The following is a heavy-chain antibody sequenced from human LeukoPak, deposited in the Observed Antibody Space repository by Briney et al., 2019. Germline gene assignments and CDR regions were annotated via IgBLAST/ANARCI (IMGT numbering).Heavy chain of an antibody. Sequence: ASVKVSCKASGYTFTGYYMHWVRQAPGQGLGWMGRINPNSGGTNYAQKFQGRVTMTRDTSISTAYMELSRLRSDDTAVYYCVQAAGTNFDYWSQGTLVTVSS. CDR1: GYTFTGYY. CDR2: INPNSGGT. J-gene: IGHJ4*02. D-gene: IGHD6-13*01. CDR3: VQAAGTNFDY. V-gene: IGHV1-2*06.